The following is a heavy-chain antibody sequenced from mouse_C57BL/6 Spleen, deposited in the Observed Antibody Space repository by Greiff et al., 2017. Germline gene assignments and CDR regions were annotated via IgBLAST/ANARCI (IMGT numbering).Heavy chain of an antibody. CDR3: TGGGLGGPWFAY. Sequence: EVLLVESGEGLVKPGGSLKLSCAASGFTFSSYAMSWVRQPPEKRLEWVAYISSGGDYIYYADTVQGRFTITRDNARNTLDLQMSSLKSEDTAMYYCTGGGLGGPWFAYWGQGTLVTVSA. V-gene: IGHV5-9-1*02. D-gene: IGHD3-1*01. J-gene: IGHJ3*01. CDR2: ISSGGDYI. CDR1: GFTFSSYA.